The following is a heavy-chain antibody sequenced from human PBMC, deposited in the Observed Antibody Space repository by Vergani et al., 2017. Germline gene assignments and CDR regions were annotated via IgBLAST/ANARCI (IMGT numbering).Heavy chain of an antibody. CDR3: ARDSGRRWELGY. Sequence: VQLVQSGGGLVQPGGSLRLSCAASGFTFSSYSMNWVRQAPGKGLEWVSYISSSSNSIYYADSVKGRFTISRDNSKSALYLEMNSLRAEDTAVYYCARDSGRRWELGYWGQGTLVTVSS. D-gene: IGHD3-10*01. V-gene: IGHV3-48*01. CDR2: ISSSSNSI. CDR1: GFTFSSYS. J-gene: IGHJ4*02.